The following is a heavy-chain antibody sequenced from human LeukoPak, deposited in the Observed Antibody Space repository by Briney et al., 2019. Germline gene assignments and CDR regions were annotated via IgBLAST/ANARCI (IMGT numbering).Heavy chain of an antibody. J-gene: IGHJ5*02. CDR1: GYTFTSYA. Sequence: ASVKVSCKASGYTFTSYAMNWVRQAPGQGLEWIGWINTNTGNPTYAQGLTGRFVFSLDTSVSTAYLQISSLKAEDTAVYYCARAGPMYSLTYSWFDPWGQGTLVTVSS. CDR2: INTNTGNP. V-gene: IGHV7-4-1*02. D-gene: IGHD4-11*01. CDR3: ARAGPMYSLTYSWFDP.